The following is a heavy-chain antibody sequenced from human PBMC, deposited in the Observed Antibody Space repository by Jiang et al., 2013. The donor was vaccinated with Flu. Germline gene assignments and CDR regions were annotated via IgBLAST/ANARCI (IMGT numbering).Heavy chain of an antibody. D-gene: IGHD1-26*01. Sequence: GAEVKKPGESLRISCKGSGYSFTSYWIGWVRQMPGKGLEWMGIIYPGDSDTRYSPSFQGQVTISADKSISTAYLQWSSLKASDTAMYYCARRMRELLSPHAFGAFDIWGQGTMVTVSS. CDR1: GYSFTSYW. J-gene: IGHJ3*02. CDR3: ARRMRELLSPHAFGAFDI. CDR2: IYPGDSDT. V-gene: IGHV5-51*01.